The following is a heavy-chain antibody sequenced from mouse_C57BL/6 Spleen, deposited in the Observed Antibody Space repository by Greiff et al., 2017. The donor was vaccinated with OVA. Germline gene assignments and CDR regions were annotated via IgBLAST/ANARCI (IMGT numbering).Heavy chain of an antibody. D-gene: IGHD2-4*01. J-gene: IGHJ2*01. CDR3: ARKDDYDGVFDD. V-gene: IGHV1-50*01. CDR2: IDPSDSYS. Sequence: VQLQQPGAELVKPGASVKLSCKASGYTFTSYWMKWVKQRPGQGLEWIGEIDPSDSYSNYNQTFTGQATLTVDTSSGTAYMQLRSLTSEDSAVYYCARKDDYDGVFDDWGQGTTLTVSS. CDR1: GYTFTSYW.